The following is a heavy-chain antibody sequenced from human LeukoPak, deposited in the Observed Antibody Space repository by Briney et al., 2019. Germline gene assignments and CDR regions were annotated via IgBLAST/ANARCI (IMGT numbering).Heavy chain of an antibody. Sequence: RGSLRLSCAASGFTFSNYNMNWVRQAPGKGLEWVSVISSSSRYMYYADSVKGRFTISRDNAKNSLYLQMNSLRAEDTAVYYCARVSTAVSLAIDYWGQGTLATVST. V-gene: IGHV3-21*06. CDR1: GFTFSNYN. CDR2: ISSSSRYM. CDR3: ARVSTAVSLAIDY. D-gene: IGHD6-13*01. J-gene: IGHJ4*02.